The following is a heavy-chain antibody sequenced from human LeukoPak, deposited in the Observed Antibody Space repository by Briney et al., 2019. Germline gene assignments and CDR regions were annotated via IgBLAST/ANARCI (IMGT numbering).Heavy chain of an antibody. Sequence: ASVKVSCKASGYTFTSYGFSWVRQAPGQGLEWMGWISAYNGNTNYAQKLQGRVTMTTDTSTSTAYMELRSLRSDDKAVYYCARDSCWYSSDVFDIWGQGTMVTVSS. D-gene: IGHD6-13*01. CDR3: ARDSCWYSSDVFDI. V-gene: IGHV1-18*01. CDR2: ISAYNGNT. CDR1: GYTFTSYG. J-gene: IGHJ3*02.